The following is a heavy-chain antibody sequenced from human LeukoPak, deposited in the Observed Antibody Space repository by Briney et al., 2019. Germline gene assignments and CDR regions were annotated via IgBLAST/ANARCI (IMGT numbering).Heavy chain of an antibody. CDR1: GFTFSSYA. V-gene: IGHV3-30*04. J-gene: IGHJ3*02. CDR2: ISYDGSNK. D-gene: IGHD4/OR15-4a*01. Sequence: PGGSLRLSCAASGFTFSSYAMHWVRQAPGKGLEWVAVISYDGSNKYYADSVKGRFTISRDNSKNTLYLQMNSLRADDTAVYYCAVIMVDDLFDIWGQGTMVTVSS. CDR3: AVIMVDDLFDI.